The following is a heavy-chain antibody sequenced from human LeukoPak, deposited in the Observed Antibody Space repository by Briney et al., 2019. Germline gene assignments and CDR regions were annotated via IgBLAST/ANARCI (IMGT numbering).Heavy chain of an antibody. V-gene: IGHV4-34*01. CDR2: INHSGST. CDR1: GGSFSGYY. D-gene: IGHD6-13*01. Sequence: PSETLSLTCAVYGGSFSGYYWSWIRQPPGKGLEWIGEINHSGSTNYNPSLKSRVTISVDTSKNQFSLKLSSVTAADTAVYYCAREGVSSSWYTRVFDYWGQGTLVTVSS. J-gene: IGHJ4*02. CDR3: AREGVSSSWYTRVFDY.